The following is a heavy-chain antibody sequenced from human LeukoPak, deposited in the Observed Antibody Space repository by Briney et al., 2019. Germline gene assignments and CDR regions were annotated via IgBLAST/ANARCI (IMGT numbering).Heavy chain of an antibody. CDR3: AKDRLLRYFDWLPNWFDP. CDR2: ISGSGGST. Sequence: GGSLRLSCAASGFTFSSYAMAWVRQAPGKGLEWVSAISGSGGSTYYADSVKGRFTISRDNSKNTLYLQMNSLRAEDTAVYYFAKDRLLRYFDWLPNWFDPWGQGTLVTVSS. V-gene: IGHV3-23*01. D-gene: IGHD3-9*01. J-gene: IGHJ5*02. CDR1: GFTFSSYA.